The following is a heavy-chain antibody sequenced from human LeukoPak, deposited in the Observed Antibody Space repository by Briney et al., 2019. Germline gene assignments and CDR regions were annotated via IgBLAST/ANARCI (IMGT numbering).Heavy chain of an antibody. V-gene: IGHV3-23*01. Sequence: EWVSAISGSGGSTYYADSVKGRFTISRDNSKNTLYLQMNSLRAEDTAVYYCAKAWSYYFDHWGRGTLVTVSS. J-gene: IGHJ4*02. CDR2: ISGSGGST. D-gene: IGHD2-8*02. CDR3: AKAWSYYFDH.